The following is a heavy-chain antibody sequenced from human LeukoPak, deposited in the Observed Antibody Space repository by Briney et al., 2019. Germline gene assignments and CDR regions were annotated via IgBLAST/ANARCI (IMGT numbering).Heavy chain of an antibody. CDR2: IYPGDSDT. D-gene: IGHD1-26*01. CDR1: GYSFTSYW. Sequence: GESLKISCKGSGYSFTSYWIGWVRQMPGKGLEWMGIIYPGDSDTRYSPSFQGQVPISADKSISTAYLQWSSLKASDTAMYYCARTSSLSGSYDGGFDYWGQGTLVTVSS. J-gene: IGHJ4*02. CDR3: ARTSSLSGSYDGGFDY. V-gene: IGHV5-51*01.